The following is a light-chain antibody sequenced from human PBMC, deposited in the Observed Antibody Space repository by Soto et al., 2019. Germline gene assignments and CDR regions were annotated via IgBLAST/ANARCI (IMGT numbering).Light chain of an antibody. CDR3: TSYAGYNIPVL. V-gene: IGLV2-8*01. J-gene: IGLJ2*01. CDR1: SSDVGGYNF. Sequence: QSVLTQPPSASGSPGQSVTISCTGTSSDVGGYNFVSWYQHHPGKAPKLLIYEVTKRPSGVPDHFSGSKSGNTASLTVSGLQAQDEADYYCTSYAGYNIPVLFGGGTKLTVL. CDR2: EVT.